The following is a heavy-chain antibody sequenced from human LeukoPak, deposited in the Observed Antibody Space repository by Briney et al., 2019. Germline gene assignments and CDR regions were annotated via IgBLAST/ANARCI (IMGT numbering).Heavy chain of an antibody. CDR2: ISTYYGNT. CDR1: GYTFTSYG. J-gene: IGHJ4*02. D-gene: IGHD3-10*01. V-gene: IGHV1-18*01. Sequence: ASVKLSCTASGYTFTSYGFSWVRQAPGQGLEWMGWISTYYGNTNYAQKLQDRVTMTTDTSTSTAYMVLTSLRSYDTAVYYCARVYSTNYYGSGDRPFLFDYWGQGTVVTVSS. CDR3: ARVYSTNYYGSGDRPFLFDY.